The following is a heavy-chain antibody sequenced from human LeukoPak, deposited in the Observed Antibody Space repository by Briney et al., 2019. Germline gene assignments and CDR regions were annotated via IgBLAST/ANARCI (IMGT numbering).Heavy chain of an antibody. CDR3: ARAGGLWFGESDY. CDR2: IYYSGST. J-gene: IGHJ4*02. V-gene: IGHV4-59*01. D-gene: IGHD3-10*01. CDR1: GGSISSYY. Sequence: SETLSLTCTVSGGSISSYYWRWIRQPPGKGLEWIGYIYYSGSTNYNPSLKSRVTISVDTSKNQFSLKLSSVTAADTAVYYCARAGGLWFGESDYWGQGTLVTVSS.